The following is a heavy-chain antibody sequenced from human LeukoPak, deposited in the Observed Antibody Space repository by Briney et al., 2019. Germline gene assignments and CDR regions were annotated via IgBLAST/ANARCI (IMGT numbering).Heavy chain of an antibody. V-gene: IGHV3-30-3*01. J-gene: IGHJ4*02. CDR1: GFTFSSYA. Sequence: GGSLRLSCAASGFTFSSYAMHWVRQAPGKGLEWVAVISYDGSNKYYADSVKGRFTISRDNSKNTLYLQMNSLRAEDTAVYYCAKGSQWELFDYWGQGTLVTISS. CDR3: AKGSQWELFDY. D-gene: IGHD1-26*01. CDR2: ISYDGSNK.